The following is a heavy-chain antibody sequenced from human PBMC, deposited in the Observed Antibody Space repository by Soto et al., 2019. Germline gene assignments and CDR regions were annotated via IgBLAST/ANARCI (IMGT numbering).Heavy chain of an antibody. J-gene: IGHJ5*02. Sequence: ASVKVSCKASGYTFTSYGISWVRQAPGQGLEWMGWVSAYNGNANYAQKLQGRVTMTADASTSTAYMELSSLRSEDTAVYYCARVTRGLELFWFDPWGQGTLVTVSS. CDR1: GYTFTSYG. CDR3: ARVTRGLELFWFDP. V-gene: IGHV1-18*01. CDR2: VSAYNGNA. D-gene: IGHD1-1*01.